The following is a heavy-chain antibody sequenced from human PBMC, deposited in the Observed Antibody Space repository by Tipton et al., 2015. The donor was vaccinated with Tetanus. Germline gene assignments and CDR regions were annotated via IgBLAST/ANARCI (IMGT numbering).Heavy chain of an antibody. CDR3: ARAIGSYAGVYWFDP. Sequence: QVQLVQSGAEVKKPGASVKVSCKASGYTFTSYGISWVRQAPGQGLEWMGGIIPIFGTANYAQKFQGRVTITADESTSTAYMELSSLRSEDTAVYYCARAIGSYAGVYWFDPWGQGTLVTVSS. D-gene: IGHD1-26*01. V-gene: IGHV1-69*01. CDR1: GYTFTSYG. CDR2: IIPIFGTA. J-gene: IGHJ5*02.